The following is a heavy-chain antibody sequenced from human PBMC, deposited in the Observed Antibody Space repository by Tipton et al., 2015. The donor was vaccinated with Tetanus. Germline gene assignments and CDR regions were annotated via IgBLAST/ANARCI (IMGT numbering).Heavy chain of an antibody. J-gene: IGHJ4*02. CDR3: AKDVAD. V-gene: IGHV3-30*18. Sequence: SLRLSCAASGFTFSSYEMHWVRQAPGKGLEWVAVISYDGSNKYYADSVKGRFTISRDNSKNTLYLQMNSLRAEDTAVYYCAKDVADWGQGTLVTVSS. CDR2: ISYDGSNK. D-gene: IGHD6-13*01. CDR1: GFTFSSYE.